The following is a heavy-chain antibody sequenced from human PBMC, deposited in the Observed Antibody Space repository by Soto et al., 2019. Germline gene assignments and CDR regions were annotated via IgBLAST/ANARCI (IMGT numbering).Heavy chain of an antibody. CDR2: VSGDGSST. J-gene: IGHJ4*02. V-gene: IGHV3-74*01. CDR3: AKDSTYYDFWSGYTPPDY. Sequence: GGSLRLSCAASGFTFSSSWMHWVRQAPGKGLVWVSRVSGDGSSTNYADSVKGRFTISRDNAKNTLYLQMNSLRAEDTAVYYCAKDSTYYDFWSGYTPPDYWGQGTLVTVSS. D-gene: IGHD3-3*01. CDR1: GFTFSSSW.